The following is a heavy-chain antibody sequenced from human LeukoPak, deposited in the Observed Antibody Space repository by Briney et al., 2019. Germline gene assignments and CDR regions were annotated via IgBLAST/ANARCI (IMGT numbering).Heavy chain of an antibody. D-gene: IGHD6-13*01. V-gene: IGHV1-69*13. CDR3: ASAIAAASKAFDY. J-gene: IGHJ4*02. CDR2: IIPIFGTA. Sequence: GASVKVSCKASGYTFTSYAISWVRQAPGQGLEWMGGIIPIFGTANYAQRFQGRVTITADESTSTAYMELSSLRSEDTAVYYCASAIAAASKAFDYWGQGTLVTISS. CDR1: GYTFTSYA.